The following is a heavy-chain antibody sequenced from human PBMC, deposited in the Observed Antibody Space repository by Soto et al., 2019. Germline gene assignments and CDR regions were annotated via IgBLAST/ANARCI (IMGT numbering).Heavy chain of an antibody. J-gene: IGHJ4*02. CDR1: GYTFTSYG. CDR3: ARVTKYYDCSGYCRHYFY. D-gene: IGHD3-22*01. V-gene: IGHV1-18*01. Sequence: ASVKVSCKASGYTFTSYGISWVRQAPGQGLEWMGWISAYNGNTNYAQKLQGRVTMTTDTSTSTAYMELRSLRSDDTAVYYCARVTKYYDCSGYCRHYFYWGQGTLVTVSS. CDR2: ISAYNGNT.